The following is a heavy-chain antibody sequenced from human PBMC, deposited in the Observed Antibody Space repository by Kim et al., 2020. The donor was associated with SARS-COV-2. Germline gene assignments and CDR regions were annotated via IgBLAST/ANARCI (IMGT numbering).Heavy chain of an antibody. CDR3: ARVRASSLYLTGWFDP. D-gene: IGHD1-20*01. Sequence: SETLSLTCTVSGGSISSSSYYWGWIRQPPGKGLEWIGSIYYSGSTYYNPSLKSRVTISVDTSKNQFSLKLSSVTAADTAVYYCARVRASSLYLTGWFDPWGQGTLVTVSS. CDR2: IYYSGST. J-gene: IGHJ5*02. CDR1: GGSISSSSYY. V-gene: IGHV4-39*07.